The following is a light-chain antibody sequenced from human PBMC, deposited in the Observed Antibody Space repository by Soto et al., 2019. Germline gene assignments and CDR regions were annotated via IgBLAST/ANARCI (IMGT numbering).Light chain of an antibody. J-gene: IGLJ2*01. V-gene: IGLV1-51*02. CDR3: GTWDTTLSVVV. CDR1: TSNIGNNH. Sequence: QSVLTQPPSVSAAPGQTVTISCSGATSNIGNNHVSWYQQLPGTAPKLLIYEDHNRPSGIPDRFSGSRSGTSATLGITGLQPGDEADYYCGTWDTTLSVVVLGGGTKVTVL. CDR2: EDH.